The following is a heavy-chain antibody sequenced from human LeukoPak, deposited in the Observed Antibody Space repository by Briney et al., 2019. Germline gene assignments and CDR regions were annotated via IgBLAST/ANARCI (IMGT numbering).Heavy chain of an antibody. CDR2: IKDDGTED. D-gene: IGHD1-20*01. V-gene: IGHV3-7*01. J-gene: IGHJ4*02. CDR3: ARDPPFIIGTTFFDY. Sequence: PGGSLRLSCAASGFTFSSSWMTWVRQAPGKGLEWVAHIKDDGTEDYYVDSVKGRFTISRDNAKSSLYLQMNSLRAEDTAVYYCARDPPFIIGTTFFDYWGQGTLVTVSS. CDR1: GFTFSSSW.